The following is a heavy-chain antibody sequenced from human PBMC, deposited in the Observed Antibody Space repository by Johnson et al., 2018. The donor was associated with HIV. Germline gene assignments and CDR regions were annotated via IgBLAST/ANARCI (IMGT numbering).Heavy chain of an antibody. CDR2: ISYDGSNK. J-gene: IGHJ3*02. D-gene: IGHD1-26*01. V-gene: IGHV3-30*18. CDR1: GFTFSSYG. Sequence: QAQLVESGGGVVQPGRSLRLSCAASGFTFSSYGMHWVRQAPGKGLEWVAVISYDGSNKYYADSVKGRFTISRDNSKNTLYLQMNSLRAEDTAVYYCAKDNVVGALTIWGNRAFDTWGQGTMVTVSS. CDR3: AKDNVVGALTIWGNRAFDT.